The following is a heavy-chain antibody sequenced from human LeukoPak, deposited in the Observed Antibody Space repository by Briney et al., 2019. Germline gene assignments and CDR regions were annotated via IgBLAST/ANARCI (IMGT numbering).Heavy chain of an antibody. CDR3: ARGRSANYYGSGSYYY. CDR1: GGSFSGYY. CDR2: INHSGST. Sequence: SETLSLTCAVYGGSFSGYYWSWIRQPPGKGLEWIGEINHSGSTNYNPSLKSRVTISVDTSKNQFSLKLSSVTAADTAVYYCARGRSANYYGSGSYYYWGQGTLVTVSS. D-gene: IGHD3-10*01. V-gene: IGHV4-34*01. J-gene: IGHJ4*02.